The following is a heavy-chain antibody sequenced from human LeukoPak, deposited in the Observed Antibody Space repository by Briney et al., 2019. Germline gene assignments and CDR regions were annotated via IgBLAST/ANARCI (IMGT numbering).Heavy chain of an antibody. J-gene: IGHJ5*02. Sequence: PAGSLTLSCAASGFTFSSYCMHWVRQAPGKGLVWVSRINSDGSSTSYADSVKGRFTHDGDNAKSTLYLQIDSLGADDTAVYDCARGVGYCSGTSCCWWFDPWGQGTLVTVSS. CDR1: GFTFSSYC. CDR2: INSDGSST. V-gene: IGHV3-74*01. D-gene: IGHD2-2*01. CDR3: ARGVGYCSGTSCCWWFDP.